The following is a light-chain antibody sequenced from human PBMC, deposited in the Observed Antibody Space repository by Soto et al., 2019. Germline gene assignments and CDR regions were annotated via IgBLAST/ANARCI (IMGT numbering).Light chain of an antibody. CDR3: QSYDSSLSGSV. CDR2: SNT. Sequence: QSVLTQPPSASGTPGQRVTISCSGSSSNIGSNTVNWYQRLPGTAPKLLIYSNTSRPSGVPDRFSGSRSGTSASLAITGLQAEDEADYYCQSYDSSLSGSVFGTGTKVTVL. V-gene: IGLV1-40*01. CDR1: SSNIGSNT. J-gene: IGLJ1*01.